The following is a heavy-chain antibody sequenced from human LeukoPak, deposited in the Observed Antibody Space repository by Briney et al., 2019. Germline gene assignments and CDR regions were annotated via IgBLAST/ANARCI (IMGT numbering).Heavy chain of an antibody. Sequence: SETLSLTCAVYGGSFSGYYWSWIRQPPGKGLEWIGEINHSGSTNYNPSLRSRVTMSLDTSKNQFSLKLSSVTAADTAVYYCAAESERWLVRSWGQGTLVTVSS. CDR2: INHSGST. J-gene: IGHJ4*02. CDR3: AAESERWLVRS. V-gene: IGHV4-34*01. D-gene: IGHD6-19*01. CDR1: GGSFSGYY.